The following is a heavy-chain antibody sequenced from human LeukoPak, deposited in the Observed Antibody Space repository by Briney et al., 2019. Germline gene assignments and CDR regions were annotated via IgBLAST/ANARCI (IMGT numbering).Heavy chain of an antibody. CDR2: IYYTGST. CDR3: VTGRAYSSVDY. J-gene: IGHJ4*02. Sequence: SETLSLTCSVPGGSIITYYRSSIRQPPGKGLEWIGCIYYTGSTNYNPSLKSRVTISVDTSKNQFSLNLSSVPAADGALYYCVTGRAYSSVDYWGQGTLVTVSS. V-gene: IGHV4-59*01. CDR1: GGSIITYY. D-gene: IGHD6-19*01.